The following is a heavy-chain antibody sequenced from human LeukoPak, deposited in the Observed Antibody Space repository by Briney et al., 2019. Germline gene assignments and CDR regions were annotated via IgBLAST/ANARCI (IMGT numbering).Heavy chain of an antibody. J-gene: IGHJ4*02. CDR1: GFNFIDYT. Sequence: GGSLRLSCAASGFNFIDYTMNWVRQAPGKGLEWVSSITSTGRYIFYADSLKGRFTISRDNAKKSLYLQMNSLRAEDTAVYYCARDAPAGEKPEYFFDYWGQGTLVTVSS. V-gene: IGHV3-21*01. CDR2: ITSTGRYI. CDR3: ARDAPAGEKPEYFFDY.